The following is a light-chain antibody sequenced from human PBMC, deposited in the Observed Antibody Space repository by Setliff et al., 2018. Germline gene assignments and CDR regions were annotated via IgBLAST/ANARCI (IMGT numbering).Light chain of an antibody. CDR2: EVT. V-gene: IGLV2-14*03. Sequence: QSALTQPAAVSGSPGQSIAISCAGTNSDVGGYNYVSWYQQHPNKAPKLLIYEVTKRPSGVSDRFSGPKSGNTASPTISGLQAEDEADYYCLSYTSETTHALFAGGTKSPS. CDR3: LSYTSETTHAL. J-gene: IGLJ2*01. CDR1: NSDVGGYNY.